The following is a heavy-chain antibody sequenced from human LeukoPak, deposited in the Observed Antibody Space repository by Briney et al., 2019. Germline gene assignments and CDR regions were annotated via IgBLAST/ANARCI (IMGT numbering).Heavy chain of an antibody. CDR2: TGGDGSRT. CDR1: GFTFSSYA. J-gene: IGHJ6*02. D-gene: IGHD3-10*01. V-gene: IGHV3-23*01. CDR3: AKYRPGTYYRGPGMDV. Sequence: GSLRLSCAASGFTFSSYAMSWVRQAPGKGLEWVSATGGDGSRTFYADFEKGRFTISRDNSKNTLYLRVDSLRAEDTAVYYCAKYRPGTYYRGPGMDVWGQGTTVTVSS.